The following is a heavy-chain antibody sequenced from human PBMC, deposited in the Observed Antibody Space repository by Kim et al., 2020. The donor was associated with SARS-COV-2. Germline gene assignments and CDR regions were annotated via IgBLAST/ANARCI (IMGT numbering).Heavy chain of an antibody. D-gene: IGHD4-4*01. CDR2: IYYSGST. CDR1: GGSISSYY. Sequence: SETLSLTCTVSGGSISSYYWSWIRQPPGKGLEWIGYIYYSGSTNYNPSLKSRVTISVDTSKNQFSLKLSSVTAADTAVYYCARLMTTVDWYFDLWGRGTLVTVSS. CDR3: ARLMTTVDWYFDL. V-gene: IGHV4-59*13. J-gene: IGHJ2*01.